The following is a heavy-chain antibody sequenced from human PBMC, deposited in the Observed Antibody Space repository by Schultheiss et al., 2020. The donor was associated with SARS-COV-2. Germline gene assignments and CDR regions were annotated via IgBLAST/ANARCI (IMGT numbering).Heavy chain of an antibody. D-gene: IGHD5-24*01. CDR3: ARDMLGGDGYNWDWFDP. J-gene: IGHJ5*02. CDR2: IYYSGST. CDR1: GGSISSGGYY. Sequence: SQTLSLTCTVSGGSISSGGYYWSWIRQPPGKGLEWIGYIYYSGSTNYNPSLKSRVTISVDTSNNQFSLKLSSVTAADTAVYYCARDMLGGDGYNWDWFDPWGQGTLVTVSS. V-gene: IGHV4-61*08.